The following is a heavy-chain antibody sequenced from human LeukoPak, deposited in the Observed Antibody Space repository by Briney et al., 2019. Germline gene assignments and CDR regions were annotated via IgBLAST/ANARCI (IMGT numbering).Heavy chain of an antibody. J-gene: IGHJ4*02. Sequence: ASVKVSCKASGGTFSSYAISWVRQAPGQGLEWMGGIIPIFGTANYAQKFQGRVTITADESTSTAYMELSSLRSEDTAVYYCARGGPTAMHFDYWGQGTPVTVSS. CDR2: IIPIFGTA. V-gene: IGHV1-69*13. CDR1: GGTFSSYA. D-gene: IGHD5-18*01. CDR3: ARGGPTAMHFDY.